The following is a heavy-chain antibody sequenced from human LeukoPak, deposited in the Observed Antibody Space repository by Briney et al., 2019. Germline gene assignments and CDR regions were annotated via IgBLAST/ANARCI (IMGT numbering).Heavy chain of an antibody. CDR3: ARQDSSSWYEDYYYMDV. V-gene: IGHV1-18*01. CDR1: GYTFTSYG. D-gene: IGHD6-13*01. CDR2: ISAYNGNT. Sequence: ASVKVSCKASGYTFTSYGINWVRQAPGQGLECMGWISAYNGNTNYAQKLQGRVTMTTDTSTSTAYMELRSLRSDDTAVYYCARQDSSSWYEDYYYMDVWGKGTTVTVSS. J-gene: IGHJ6*03.